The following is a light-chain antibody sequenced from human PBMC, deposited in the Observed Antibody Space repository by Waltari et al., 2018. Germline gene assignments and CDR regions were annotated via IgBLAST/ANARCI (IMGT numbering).Light chain of an antibody. J-gene: IGKJ2*01. V-gene: IGKV1-5*03. Sequence: IQMTQSPSTLSGFFGDRVTITCRASQTLNRWLTWYQQKPGKAPKLLTLKASTLQSGVPSTFRGSAPGTQFALTTTGLRPAYFASSYSQQYHSYPYTFGQGTKLAIK. CDR1: QTLNRW. CDR3: QQYHSYPYT. CDR2: KAS.